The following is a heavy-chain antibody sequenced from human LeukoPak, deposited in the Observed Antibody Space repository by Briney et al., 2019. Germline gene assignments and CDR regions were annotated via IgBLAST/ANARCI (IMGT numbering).Heavy chain of an antibody. D-gene: IGHD1-7*01. Sequence: GASVKVSCKASGYTFTSYGISWVRQAPGQGLEWMGWISAYNGNTNYAQRLQGRVTMTTDTSTSTAYMELRSLRSDDTAVYYCARDVNWNYAYRYYYFDYWGQGTLVTVSS. CDR2: ISAYNGNT. CDR1: GYTFTSYG. J-gene: IGHJ4*02. CDR3: ARDVNWNYAYRYYYFDY. V-gene: IGHV1-18*01.